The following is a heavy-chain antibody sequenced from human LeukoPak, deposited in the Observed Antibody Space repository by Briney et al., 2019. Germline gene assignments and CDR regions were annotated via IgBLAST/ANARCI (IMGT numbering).Heavy chain of an antibody. V-gene: IGHV4-39*01. D-gene: IGHD4-23*01. CDR3: ASLLRWGTIDY. J-gene: IGHJ4*02. CDR1: GGSISSSSYY. Sequence: SETLSLTCTVSGGSISSSSYYWVWIRQPPGKGLEWIGSIYYSGSTYYNPSLKSRVTISVDTSKNQFSLKLSSVTAADTAVYYCASLLRWGTIDYWGQGTLVTVSS. CDR2: IYYSGST.